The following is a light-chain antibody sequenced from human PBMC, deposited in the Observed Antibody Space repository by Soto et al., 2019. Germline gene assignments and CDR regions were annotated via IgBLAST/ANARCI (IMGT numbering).Light chain of an antibody. CDR2: DAS. V-gene: IGKV1-33*01. CDR1: QDISNH. Sequence: DIQMTQSPSSLSASVGDRVTITCQASQDISNHLNWYQLKPGKAPKLLIYDASYVETGVPSTFSGGGSGTDFTFTISSLQGEDIATYYCQQYDNLPLTFGGGTKVEIK. J-gene: IGKJ4*01. CDR3: QQYDNLPLT.